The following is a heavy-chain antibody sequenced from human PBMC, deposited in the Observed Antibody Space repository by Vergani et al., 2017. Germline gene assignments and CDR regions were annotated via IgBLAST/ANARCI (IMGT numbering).Heavy chain of an antibody. J-gene: IGHJ4*02. V-gene: IGHV4-34*01. CDR2: INHSGST. CDR1: GGSFSGYY. D-gene: IGHD3-9*01. CDR3: ARGRDDIVTSPSTYDY. Sequence: QVQLQQWGAGLLKPSETLSLTCAVYGGSFSGYYWSWIRQPPGKGLEWIGEINHSGSTNYNPSLNSRVTISVDTSKSQFSLKLSAVTAADTAVYYFARGRDDIVTSPSTYDYWGQGTLVTVSS.